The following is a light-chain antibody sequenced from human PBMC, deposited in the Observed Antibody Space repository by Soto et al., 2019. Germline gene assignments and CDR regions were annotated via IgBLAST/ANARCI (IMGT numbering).Light chain of an antibody. CDR2: GAS. V-gene: IGKV3-20*01. CDR1: QSVSSTN. CDR3: QQYGSSRT. J-gene: IGKJ2*01. Sequence: EIVLTQSPGTLSLSPGERATLSCRASQSVSSTNLARYQQKPGQAPRLLIYGASSRATGIPDRFSGSASGTDFTLTINRLEPEDFAIYYCQQYGSSRTFGQGTKLEIK.